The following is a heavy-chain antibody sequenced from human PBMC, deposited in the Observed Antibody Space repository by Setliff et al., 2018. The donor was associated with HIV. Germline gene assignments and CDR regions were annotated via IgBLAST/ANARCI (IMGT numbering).Heavy chain of an antibody. V-gene: IGHV4-38-2*01. J-gene: IGHJ4*02. Sequence: PSETLSLTCAVSGYSISSGYYWGWIRQPPGKGLEWIGSIYHSGSTYYNPSLKSRVTISVDASKNQFSLKLSSVTAADTAVYYCARRGADSYYPRPLDVWGQGTLVT. D-gene: IGHD3-10*01. CDR1: GYSISSGYY. CDR2: IYHSGST. CDR3: ARRGADSYYPRPLDV.